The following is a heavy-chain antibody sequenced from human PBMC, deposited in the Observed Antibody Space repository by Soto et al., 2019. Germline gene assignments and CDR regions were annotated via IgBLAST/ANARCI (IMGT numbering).Heavy chain of an antibody. J-gene: IGHJ4*02. Sequence: QVQLVQSGGEVNKPWASVKVSCKASGDAVTNYGISWVRQAPGQGLEWMGWISFYNGHTNYAQKLQGRVTLTTDTSTSTAYMELRSLRSDDTAVYYCASATSIAVAGKESWGQGTLVTVSS. CDR1: GDAVTNYG. D-gene: IGHD6-19*01. CDR2: ISFYNGHT. V-gene: IGHV1-18*01. CDR3: ASATSIAVAGKES.